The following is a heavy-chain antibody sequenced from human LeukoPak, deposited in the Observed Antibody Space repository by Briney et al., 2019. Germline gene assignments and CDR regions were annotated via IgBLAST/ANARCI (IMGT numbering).Heavy chain of an antibody. J-gene: IGHJ3*02. CDR2: IYYSGST. D-gene: IGHD3-16*02. Sequence: SETLSLTCTVSGGSISRYYWSWIRQPPGKGLEWIGYIYYSGSTNYNPSLKSRVTISVDTSKNQFSLKLSSVTAADTAVYYCARTGAIIVSDAFDIWGQGTMVTVSS. CDR1: GGSISRYY. CDR3: ARTGAIIVSDAFDI. V-gene: IGHV4-59*01.